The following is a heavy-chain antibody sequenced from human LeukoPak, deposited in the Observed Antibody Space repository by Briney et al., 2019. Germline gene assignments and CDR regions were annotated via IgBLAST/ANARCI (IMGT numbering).Heavy chain of an antibody. CDR3: ARDIVVVVAANMDV. CDR1: GFTFSSYS. D-gene: IGHD2-15*01. V-gene: IGHV3-21*01. CDR2: ISSSSSYI. J-gene: IGHJ6*03. Sequence: GGSLRLSCAASGFTFSSYSTNWVRQAPGKGLEWVSSISSSSSYIYYADSVKGRFTISRDNAKNSLYLQMNSLRAEDTAVYYCARDIVVVVAANMDVWGKGTTVTVSS.